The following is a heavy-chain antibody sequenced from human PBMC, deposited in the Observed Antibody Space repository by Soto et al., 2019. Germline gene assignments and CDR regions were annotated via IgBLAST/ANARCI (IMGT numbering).Heavy chain of an antibody. CDR2: ISAYNGNT. V-gene: IGHV1-18*01. CDR3: ARAPGVYKQLVPFSH. J-gene: IGHJ1*01. CDR1: GYTFTSYG. D-gene: IGHD6-13*01. Sequence: ASVKVSCKASGYTFTSYGISGVRQAPGQGLEWMGWISAYNGNTNYAQKLQGRVTMTTDTSTSTAYMELRSLRSDDTAVYYCARAPGVYKQLVPFSHWGQGTLVTVSS.